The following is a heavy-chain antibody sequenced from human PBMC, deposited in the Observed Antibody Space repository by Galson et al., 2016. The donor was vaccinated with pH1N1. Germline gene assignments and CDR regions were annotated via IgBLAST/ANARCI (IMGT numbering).Heavy chain of an antibody. V-gene: IGHV3-30*04. J-gene: IGHJ4*02. CDR2: ILYDGTNE. Sequence: SLRLSCAASGFTFTSYAMHWVRQAPGKGLEWVAAILYDGTNEYYAASVKGRFTISRDNTQSTVYLQMNSLRTEDTAVYYCARDSEYSGHEGFHWAQGTLVIVSS. CDR3: ARDSEYSGHEGFH. D-gene: IGHD5-12*01. CDR1: GFTFTSYA.